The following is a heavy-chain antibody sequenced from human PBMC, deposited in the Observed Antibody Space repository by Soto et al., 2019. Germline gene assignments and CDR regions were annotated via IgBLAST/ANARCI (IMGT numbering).Heavy chain of an antibody. Sequence: EVQLVESGGGLVQPGGSLRLSCAASGFTFSSYSMNWVRQAPGKGLEWVSYISSSSSTIYYADSVKGRFTISRDNAKNSLYLQMNSLRDEDTAVYYCARDIEDDYGDPRPGGDAFDIWGQGTMVTFSS. CDR1: GFTFSSYS. CDR2: ISSSSSTI. D-gene: IGHD4-17*01. V-gene: IGHV3-48*02. J-gene: IGHJ3*02. CDR3: ARDIEDDYGDPRPGGDAFDI.